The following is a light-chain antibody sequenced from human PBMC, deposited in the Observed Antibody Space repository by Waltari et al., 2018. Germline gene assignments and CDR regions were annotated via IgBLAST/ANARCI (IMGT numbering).Light chain of an antibody. CDR2: GAS. J-gene: IGKJ4*01. CDR1: QSISSS. Sequence: EIVLTQSPATLSLSPGERAPLSCRASQSISSSLAWYQQKPGQAPRLLIYGASNRGTGIPARFSGSGSGTDFTLTISSLEPEDFAVYYCQQRSDWPLTFGGGTKVEIK. CDR3: QQRSDWPLT. V-gene: IGKV3-11*01.